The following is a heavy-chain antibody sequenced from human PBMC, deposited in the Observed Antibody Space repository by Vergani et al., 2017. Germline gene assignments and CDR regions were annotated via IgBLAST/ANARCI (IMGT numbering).Heavy chain of an antibody. D-gene: IGHD2-21*02. CDR3: ARSYCGGDGYLYSWFDP. V-gene: IGHV5-51*01. CDR2: IYPGDSDT. CDR1: GYRFTSYW. Sequence: EVQLVQSGAEVKKPGESLKISCKGSGYRFTSYWIGWVRPMPGKGLEWVGIIYPGDSDTRYSPSFQGQVTISADKSISTVYLQWSSLKASDTAMYYCARSYCGGDGYLYSWFDPWGQGTLVTVSS. J-gene: IGHJ5*02.